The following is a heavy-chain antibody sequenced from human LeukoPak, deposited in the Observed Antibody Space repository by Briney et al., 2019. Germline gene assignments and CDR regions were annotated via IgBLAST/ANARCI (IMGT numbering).Heavy chain of an antibody. Sequence: PGGSLRLSCAASGFTFSSYAMSWVRQAPGKGLEWVSGISNSGGTTYYVDSVKGRFTISRDNSKNTLYLQMDSLRAEDTAVYHCAKNLDGVATYFDYWGQGTLVTVSS. D-gene: IGHD5-12*01. CDR2: ISNSGGTT. CDR3: AKNLDGVATYFDY. J-gene: IGHJ4*02. CDR1: GFTFSSYA. V-gene: IGHV3-23*01.